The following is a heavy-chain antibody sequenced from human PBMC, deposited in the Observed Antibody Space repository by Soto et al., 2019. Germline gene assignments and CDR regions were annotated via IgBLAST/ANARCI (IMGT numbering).Heavy chain of an antibody. CDR2: ILPMFRKT. Sequence: QVRLAQSGAEVKSPGSSVRVSCKASGATFSTYGITWVRQAPRQGLEWVGAILPMFRKTNYAQKFQGRVTIIADKCLETVYLDLSRLRSDDTAIYVCARVVQLGSNYGMDVWGQGTTVVVSS. J-gene: IGHJ6*02. CDR3: ARVVQLGSNYGMDV. D-gene: IGHD1-1*01. CDR1: GATFSTYG. V-gene: IGHV1-69*06.